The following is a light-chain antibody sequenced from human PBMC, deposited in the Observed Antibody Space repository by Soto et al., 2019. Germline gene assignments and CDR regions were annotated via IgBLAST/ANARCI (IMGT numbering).Light chain of an antibody. Sequence: EILLTQSPGTVSLSPGERATLSCRAIQSVSSSYLAWYQQKPGQAPRLLIYGASSRATGIPDRFSGSGSGTDFTLTISRLEPEDFAVYYCQQYGSSPTWTFGQGTKVDIK. CDR2: GAS. CDR3: QQYGSSPTWT. CDR1: QSVSSSY. J-gene: IGKJ1*01. V-gene: IGKV3-20*01.